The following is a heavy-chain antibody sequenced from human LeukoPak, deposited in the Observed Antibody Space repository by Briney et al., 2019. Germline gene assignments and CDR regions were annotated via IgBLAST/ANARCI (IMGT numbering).Heavy chain of an antibody. CDR2: INSDGSWT. Sequence: GGSLRLSCEASGNYWMHWVRQAPGKGLVWVSHINSDGSWTSYADSVKGRFTISKDNAKNTVYLQMNSLRAEDTAVYYCVSFYETYWGRGTLVTVSS. D-gene: IGHD2/OR15-2a*01. CDR1: GNYW. V-gene: IGHV3-74*01. CDR3: VSFYETY. J-gene: IGHJ4*02.